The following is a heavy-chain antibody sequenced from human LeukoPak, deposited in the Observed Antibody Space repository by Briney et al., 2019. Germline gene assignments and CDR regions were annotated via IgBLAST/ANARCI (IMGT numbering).Heavy chain of an antibody. J-gene: IGHJ6*02. CDR3: ARDSYCSSTSCQNYYYYGMDV. Sequence: ASVKVSCKASGYTFTSYYMHWVRQAPGQGLEWMGIINPSGGSTSYAQKFQGRVTMTRDTSTSTVYIELSSLRSEDTAVYYCARDSYCSSTSCQNYYYYGMDVWGQGTTVTVSS. CDR2: INPSGGST. D-gene: IGHD2-2*01. V-gene: IGHV1-46*01. CDR1: GYTFTSYY.